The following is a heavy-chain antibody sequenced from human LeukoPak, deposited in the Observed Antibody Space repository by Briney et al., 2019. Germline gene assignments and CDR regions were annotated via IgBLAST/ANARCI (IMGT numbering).Heavy chain of an antibody. J-gene: IGHJ4*02. D-gene: IGHD1-26*01. Sequence: ASVKVSCKASGYTFTSYAVHWVRRAPGQSLEWMGYINDGDGNTKYSQEFQGRVTITRDTSASIVYIELSSLRSEDMAFYYCARERGEFGGSYFLDYWGQGTLVTVSS. V-gene: IGHV1-3*03. CDR2: INDGDGNT. CDR3: ARERGEFGGSYFLDY. CDR1: GYTFTSYA.